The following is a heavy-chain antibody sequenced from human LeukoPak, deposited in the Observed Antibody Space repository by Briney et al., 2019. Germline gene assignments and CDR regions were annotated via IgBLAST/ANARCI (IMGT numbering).Heavy chain of an antibody. CDR2: IYYSWST. J-gene: IGHJ4*02. D-gene: IGHD2-21*02. CDR3: ARGLWGNEVTASPFFY. CDR1: GGSISSYY. Sequence: SETLSLTCTVSGGSISSYYWSWIRQPPGKGLEWIGYIYYSWSTNYNPSLKSRVTISVDTSKNQFSLKLSSVTAADTAVYYRARGLWGNEVTASPFFYSGEGTQGTVSS. V-gene: IGHV4-59*12.